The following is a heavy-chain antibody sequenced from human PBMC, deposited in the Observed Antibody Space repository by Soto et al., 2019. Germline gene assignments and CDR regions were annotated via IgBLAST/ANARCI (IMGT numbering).Heavy chain of an antibody. CDR1: GYEFTTYG. Sequence: GASVKVSCKASGYEFTTYGISWVRQAPGQGLEWLGWIAAYNYKTNYAQKFQGRVTMTRNTSISTAYMELSSLRSEDTAVYYCARGRNGMDVWGQGTTVTVSS. CDR3: ARGRNGMDV. V-gene: IGHV1-18*01. CDR2: IAAYNYKT. J-gene: IGHJ6*02.